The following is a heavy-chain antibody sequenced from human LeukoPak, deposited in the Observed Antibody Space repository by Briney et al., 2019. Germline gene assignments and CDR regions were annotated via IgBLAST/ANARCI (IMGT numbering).Heavy chain of an antibody. CDR1: GGSFSGYY. CDR2: INHSGST. CDR3: ARWAVGATFDY. V-gene: IGHV4-34*01. Sequence: SETLSLTCAVYGGSFSGYYWSWIRQPPGKGLEWIGEINHSGSTNYNPSLKSRVTISVDTSKNQFSLKLSSVTAADTAVYYCARWAVGATFDYWGQGTLVTVSS. D-gene: IGHD1-26*01. J-gene: IGHJ4*02.